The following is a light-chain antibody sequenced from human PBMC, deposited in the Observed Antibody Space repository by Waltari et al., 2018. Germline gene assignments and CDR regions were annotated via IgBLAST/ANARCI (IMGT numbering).Light chain of an antibody. Sequence: DIVMTQSPLSLPVTPGEPASISCRSSQSLLHSNGYNYLDWYLQKPGQSPQLLIYLNSKRASGVPDRFSGSGSGTDFTLKISRVEAEDVGVYYCIQALQSPLTFGGGTKVEIK. CDR2: LNS. J-gene: IGKJ4*01. CDR1: QSLLHSNGYNY. V-gene: IGKV2-28*01. CDR3: IQALQSPLT.